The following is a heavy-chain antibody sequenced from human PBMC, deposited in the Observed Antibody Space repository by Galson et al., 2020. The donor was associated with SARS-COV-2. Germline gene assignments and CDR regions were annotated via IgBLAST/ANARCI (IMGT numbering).Heavy chain of an antibody. V-gene: IGHV3-30*18. J-gene: IGHJ3*02. CDR1: GFTFSSYG. CDR3: AKSRGGSYQDAFDI. CDR2: ISYDGSNK. D-gene: IGHD1-26*01. Sequence: GESLKISCAASGFTFSSYGMHWVRQAPGKGLEWVAVISYDGSNKYYADSAKGRFTISRDNSKNTLYLQMNSLRAEDTAVYYCAKSRGGSYQDAFDIWGQGTMVTVSS.